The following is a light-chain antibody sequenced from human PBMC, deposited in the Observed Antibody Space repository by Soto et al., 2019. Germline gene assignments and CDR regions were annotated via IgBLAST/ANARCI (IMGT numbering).Light chain of an antibody. Sequence: QSVLTQPPSVSAAPGQKGTIACSGSSSNIGNNYDSWYQQLPGAAPKLLIFDDDRRPPGIPGRLSGSKSGTSAALGITGLHTGDEAAYYCVTLDNNMSVWVFGGGTKRTVL. CDR3: VTLDNNMSVWV. V-gene: IGLV1-51*01. CDR2: DDD. CDR1: SSNIGNNY. J-gene: IGLJ3*02.